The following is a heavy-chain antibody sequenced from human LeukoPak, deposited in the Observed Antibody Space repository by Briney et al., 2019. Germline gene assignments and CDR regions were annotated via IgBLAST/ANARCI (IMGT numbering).Heavy chain of an antibody. V-gene: IGHV3-53*04. CDR2: IYSGGAT. J-gene: IGHJ3*02. CDR3: ARWKMEGIVVDVFDT. Sequence: GGSLRLSCAASGFTFSSYAMSWVRQAPGKGLEWVSAIYSGGATYYTDSVKGRFTMSRHTSKNTLDLQMNNLRVEDTAVYYCARWKMEGIVVDVFDTWGQGTRVSVSS. CDR1: GFTFSSYA. D-gene: IGHD3-22*01.